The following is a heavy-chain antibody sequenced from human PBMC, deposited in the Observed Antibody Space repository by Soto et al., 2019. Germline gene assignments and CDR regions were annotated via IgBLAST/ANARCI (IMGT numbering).Heavy chain of an antibody. D-gene: IGHD2-2*01. CDR1: GYTFTSYG. V-gene: IGHV1-18*04. CDR2: ISAYNGNT. Sequence: ASVKVSCKASGYTFTSYGISWVRQAPGQGLEWMGWISAYNGNTNYAQKLQGRVTMATDTSTSTAYMELRSLRSDDTAVYYCARVSWGYCSSTSCYGGWFDPWGQGTLVPSPQ. J-gene: IGHJ5*02. CDR3: ARVSWGYCSSTSCYGGWFDP.